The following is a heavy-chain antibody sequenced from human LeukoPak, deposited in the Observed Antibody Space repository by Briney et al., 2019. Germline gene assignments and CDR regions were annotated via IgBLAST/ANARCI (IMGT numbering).Heavy chain of an antibody. V-gene: IGHV3-9*01. CDR3: ARGTYYDSSISY. Sequence: GGSLRLSCAASGFTFVDYAMHWVRQAPGKGLEWVSGISWNSGSIGYADSVRGRFTVSRDDAEKSLFLQMNSLRADDTAVYFCARGTYYDSSISYWGQGTLVTVSS. J-gene: IGHJ4*02. CDR2: ISWNSGSI. D-gene: IGHD3-22*01. CDR1: GFTFVDYA.